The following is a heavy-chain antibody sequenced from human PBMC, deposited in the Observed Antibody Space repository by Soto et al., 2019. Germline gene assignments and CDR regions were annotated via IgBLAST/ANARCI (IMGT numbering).Heavy chain of an antibody. V-gene: IGHV1-46*03. CDR3: VRDFVQVPSANYYFNS. Sequence: GASVKVSCKASGYIFSKYYMHWLRQAPGQGLEWMGTINPSGGSTLYSQKFQGRVTMTRDTSTSTVYMELSGLRSEDTAVYYCVRDFVQVPSANYYFNSWGQGTLVTVSS. D-gene: IGHD1-1*01. CDR1: GYIFSKYY. J-gene: IGHJ4*02. CDR2: INPSGGST.